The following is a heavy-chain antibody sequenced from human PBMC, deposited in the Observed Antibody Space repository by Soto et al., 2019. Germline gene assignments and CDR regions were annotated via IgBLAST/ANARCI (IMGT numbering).Heavy chain of an antibody. CDR3: ATDGGRTPYYYYGMDV. J-gene: IGHJ6*02. CDR2: ISYDGSSK. Sequence: GGSLRLSCAASGFTFSSYAMHWVRQAPGKGLERVAVISYDGSSKYYADSGKGRFTISRDNSKNTLYLQMNSLRAEDTALYYCATDGGRTPYYYYGMDVWGQGTTVTVSS. CDR1: GFTFSSYA. D-gene: IGHD6-25*01. V-gene: IGHV3-30-3*01.